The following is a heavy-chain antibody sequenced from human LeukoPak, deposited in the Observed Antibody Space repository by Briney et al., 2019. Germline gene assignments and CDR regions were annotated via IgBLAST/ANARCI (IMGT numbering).Heavy chain of an antibody. CDR3: ASWQIVAPLDY. CDR2: IYYSGST. V-gene: IGHV4-39*01. CDR1: GGSISSSSYY. J-gene: IGHJ4*02. D-gene: IGHD5-12*01. Sequence: PSETLSLTCTVSGGSISSSSYYWGWIRQPPGKGLEWIGSIYYSGSTYYNPSLKSRVTISVDTSKNQFSLKPSSVTAADTAVYYCASWQIVAPLDYWGQRTLVTVSP.